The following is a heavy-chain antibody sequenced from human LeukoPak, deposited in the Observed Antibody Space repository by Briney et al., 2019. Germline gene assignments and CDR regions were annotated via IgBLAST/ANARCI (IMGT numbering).Heavy chain of an antibody. J-gene: IGHJ4*02. Sequence: GGSLRLSCAASGFTFSSYGMHWVRQAPGKGLEWVAVISYDGSNKHYADSVKGRFTISRDNSKNTLYLQMNSLRAEDTAVYYCAKDSEYSSSWYYFDYWGQGTLVTVSS. CDR2: ISYDGSNK. CDR1: GFTFSSYG. CDR3: AKDSEYSSSWYYFDY. D-gene: IGHD6-13*01. V-gene: IGHV3-30*18.